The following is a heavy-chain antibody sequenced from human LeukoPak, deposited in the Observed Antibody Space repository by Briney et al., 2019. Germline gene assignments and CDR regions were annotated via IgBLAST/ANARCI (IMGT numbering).Heavy chain of an antibody. CDR1: GYPFTTWE. Sequence: ASVKVSCKTSGYPFTTWEINWVRQAAGQGLEWMGWVHPNSGNTAYAQKFQGRVTTTRDTSISTAYMEMSGLRFDDRAVYFCARGRRIEPWGQGALVTVSS. D-gene: IGHD2-21*01. V-gene: IGHV1-8*01. CDR3: ARGRRIEP. J-gene: IGHJ5*02. CDR2: VHPNSGNT.